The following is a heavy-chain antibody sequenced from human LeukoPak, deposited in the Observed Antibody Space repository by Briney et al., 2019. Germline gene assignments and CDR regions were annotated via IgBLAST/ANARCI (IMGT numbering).Heavy chain of an antibody. Sequence: SETLSLTCTVSGSAIGTYYWSWIRQPPGKGLEWVGYAFYSGSTNYNPSLKSRVTISVEKSKKQLSLKLSSVTAADTAVYYCARRGNWNSAWFDPWGQGTLVTVSS. V-gene: IGHV4-59*08. CDR3: ARRGNWNSAWFDP. CDR2: AFYSGST. CDR1: GSAIGTYY. D-gene: IGHD1-7*01. J-gene: IGHJ5*02.